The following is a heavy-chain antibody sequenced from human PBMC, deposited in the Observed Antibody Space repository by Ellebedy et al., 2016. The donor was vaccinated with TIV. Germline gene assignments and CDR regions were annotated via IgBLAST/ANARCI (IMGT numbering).Heavy chain of an antibody. CDR3: ARTGIWGNAFDI. J-gene: IGHJ3*02. V-gene: IGHV7-4-1*02. CDR2: INTNSGNR. Sequence: AASVTVSCKASGYTFASYGVNWVRQAPGQGLEWMGWINTNSGNRTYAQAFTGRIVFSLDTSVSTAYLQISSLRAEDSAVYYCARTGIWGNAFDIWGQGTMVTVSS. D-gene: IGHD7-27*01. CDR1: GYTFASYG.